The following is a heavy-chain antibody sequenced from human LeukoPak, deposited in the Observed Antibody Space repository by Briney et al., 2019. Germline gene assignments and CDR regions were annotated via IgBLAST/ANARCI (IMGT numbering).Heavy chain of an antibody. CDR1: GFTFSSYA. J-gene: IGHJ4*02. D-gene: IGHD3-3*01. CDR3: AKVIDDFWSGPQDY. Sequence: GGSLRLSCAASGFTFSSYAMSWVRQAPGKGLEWVSSISSSGGSTYYADSVKGRFTISRDNSKNTLYLQMNSLRAEDTAVYYCAKVIDDFWSGPQDYWGQGTLVTVSS. CDR2: ISSSGGST. V-gene: IGHV3-23*01.